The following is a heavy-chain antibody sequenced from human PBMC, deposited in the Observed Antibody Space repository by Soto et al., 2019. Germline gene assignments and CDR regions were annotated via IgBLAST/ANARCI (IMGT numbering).Heavy chain of an antibody. CDR3: ARLGYCSGGSCYWYYGMDV. J-gene: IGHJ6*02. V-gene: IGHV3-53*01. D-gene: IGHD2-15*01. CDR1: GGSISGYY. CDR2: IYSGGST. Sequence: ETLSLTCTVSGGSISGYYWSWIRQPPGKGLEWVSVIYSGGSTYYADSVEGRFTISRDNSKNTLYLQMNSLRAEDTAVYYCARLGYCSGGSCYWYYGMDVWGQGTTVTVSS.